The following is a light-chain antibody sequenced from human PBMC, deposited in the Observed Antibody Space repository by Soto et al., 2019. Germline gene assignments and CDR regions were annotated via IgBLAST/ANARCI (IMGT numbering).Light chain of an antibody. CDR2: DAS. V-gene: IGKV1-39*01. J-gene: IGKJ3*01. Sequence: DIQITQSPSSLSATGGDRVTITCLSSQTIGKYLNWYQQQPGKVPKLLIYDASYLQSGVPSRFSGSESGTDFTLNISDLRPEDFATYYCQQSFSIPFTFGPGTKVDIK. CDR1: QTIGKY. CDR3: QQSFSIPFT.